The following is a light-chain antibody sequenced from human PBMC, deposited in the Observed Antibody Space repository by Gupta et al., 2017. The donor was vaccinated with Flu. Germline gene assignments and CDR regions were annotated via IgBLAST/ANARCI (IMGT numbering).Light chain of an antibody. Sequence: QSVFTQQPSLSEAPGQRVTISCSGSSSNIGNNAVNWYQQLPGKAAKLLIYYDNERPSGVSARVSGSKSGASASLAISGLQSDDEADYYCAAWDDSLNGQVFGSGTKVTVL. V-gene: IGLV1-36*01. J-gene: IGLJ1*01. CDR1: SSNIGNNA. CDR3: AAWDDSLNGQV. CDR2: YDN.